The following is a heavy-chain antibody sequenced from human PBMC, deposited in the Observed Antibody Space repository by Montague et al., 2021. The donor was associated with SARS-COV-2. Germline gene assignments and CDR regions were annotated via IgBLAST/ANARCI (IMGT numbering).Heavy chain of an antibody. Sequence: SETLSLTCTVSGGSISSSSYYWGWIRQPPGKGLEWIGSIYYSGYTHYNPSLKSRVTISVDTSKNHFSLRLSSAAAADTAVYYCARSGSWGIFDPWGQGTLVIVSS. CDR2: IYYSGYT. J-gene: IGHJ5*02. CDR1: GGSISSSSYY. D-gene: IGHD6-13*01. V-gene: IGHV4-39*07. CDR3: ARSGSWGIFDP.